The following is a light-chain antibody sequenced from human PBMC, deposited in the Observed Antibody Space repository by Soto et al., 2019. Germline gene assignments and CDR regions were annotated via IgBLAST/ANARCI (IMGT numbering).Light chain of an antibody. CDR2: DND. J-gene: IGLJ2*01. CDR1: SSNIGNNY. V-gene: IGLV1-51*01. Sequence: SVLTQPPSVSAAPGQKVTISCSGSSSNIGNNYVFWYQQLPETAPKLLIYDNDNRPSGIPDRFSGSKSGTSATLGITGLQTGDEADYYCATWDRSLSVRVFGGGTKLTVL. CDR3: ATWDRSLSVRV.